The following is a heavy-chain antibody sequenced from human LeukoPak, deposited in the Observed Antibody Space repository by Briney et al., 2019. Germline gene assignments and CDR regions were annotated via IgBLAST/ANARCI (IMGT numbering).Heavy chain of an antibody. D-gene: IGHD2-21*02. Sequence: SVKVSCKASGGTFSSYAISWVRQAPGQGLEWMGGIIPIFGTANYAQKFQGRVTLTADESTSTAYMELSSLRSEDTAVYYCARAYCGGDCYLYFDYWGQGTLVTVSS. J-gene: IGHJ4*02. CDR3: ARAYCGGDCYLYFDY. V-gene: IGHV1-69*13. CDR2: IIPIFGTA. CDR1: GGTFSSYA.